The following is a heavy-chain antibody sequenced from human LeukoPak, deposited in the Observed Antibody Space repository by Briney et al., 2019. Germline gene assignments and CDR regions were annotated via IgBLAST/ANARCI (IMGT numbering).Heavy chain of an antibody. CDR3: AIHPTGSRSAFEY. V-gene: IGHV1-46*01. Sequence: ASVKVSCKASGYIFTSYYMHWVRQAPGQGLEWMGIINPHSGSTTYAQKFQGRVTMSRDTSTSIAYMDLSSLRSEDTAVYYCAIHPTGSRSAFEYWGQGTTVTVSS. CDR2: INPHSGST. CDR1: GYIFTSYY. J-gene: IGHJ4*03. D-gene: IGHD1-1*01.